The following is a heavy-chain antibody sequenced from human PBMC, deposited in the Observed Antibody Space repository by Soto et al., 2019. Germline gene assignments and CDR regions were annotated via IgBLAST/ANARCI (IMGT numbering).Heavy chain of an antibody. J-gene: IGHJ6*02. CDR2: IIPIFGTL. CDR1: GGTFSSYA. CDR3: ARVGWESSGWSPSGLDV. D-gene: IGHD6-19*01. V-gene: IGHV1-69*01. Sequence: QVQVVQSGAEVKRPGSSVKGSCKASGGTFSSYAINWVRQAPGQGPEWMGGIIPIFGTLNYAQKFQGRVTITADESTSTAYMELSSLRSDDTAVYYCARVGWESSGWSPSGLDVWGQGTTVTVSS.